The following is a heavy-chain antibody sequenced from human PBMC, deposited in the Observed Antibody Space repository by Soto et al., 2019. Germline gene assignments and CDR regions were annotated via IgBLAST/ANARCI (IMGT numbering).Heavy chain of an antibody. J-gene: IGHJ5*02. V-gene: IGHV3-23*01. D-gene: IGHD3-10*01. Sequence: EVHLLESGGGLVQPGGSLRLSCAASGFTFSSYAMSWVRQAPGKGLEWVSAISGSGGSTYYADSVKGRSTISRDNSQKPLYPQSISIRAQAPPVYYCAKRGVNGSGFSDPWGQGTLVTVSS. CDR3: AKRGVNGSGFSDP. CDR2: ISGSGGST. CDR1: GFTFSSYA.